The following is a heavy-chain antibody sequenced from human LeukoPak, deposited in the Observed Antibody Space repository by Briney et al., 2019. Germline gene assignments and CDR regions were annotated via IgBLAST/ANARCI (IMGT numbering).Heavy chain of an antibody. CDR1: GFSFSNYV. V-gene: IGHV3-64*01. CDR3: ARDRDGGFAFDI. CDR2: IMPNGETR. D-gene: IGHD2-15*01. Sequence: GSLRLSCAASGFSFSNYVMHWVRQAPGKGLEYVSAIMPNGETRGYANSTKGRFTISRDNSKNTLYLQMGSLRAEDMAIYYCARDRDGGFAFDIWGQGTLVTISS. J-gene: IGHJ3*02.